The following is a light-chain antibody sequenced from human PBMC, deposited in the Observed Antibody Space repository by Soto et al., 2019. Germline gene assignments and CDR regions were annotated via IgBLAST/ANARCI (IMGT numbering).Light chain of an antibody. CDR3: PVWDSSSDHYV. V-gene: IGLV3-21*04. J-gene: IGLJ1*01. Sequence: SYVLTQPPSVSVAPGKTARITCGGNNIGSKSVHWYQQKPGQAPVLVIYYDSDRPSGIPERFSGSNSGNTATLTISRVEGGDEAEYYCPVWDSSSDHYVFGTGTKVTVL. CDR2: YDS. CDR1: NIGSKS.